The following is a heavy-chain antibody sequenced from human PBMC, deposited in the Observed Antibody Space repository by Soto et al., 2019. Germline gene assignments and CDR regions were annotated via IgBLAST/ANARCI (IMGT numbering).Heavy chain of an antibody. D-gene: IGHD5-18*01. J-gene: IGHJ4*02. CDR1: GFTFSSYG. V-gene: IGHV3-33*01. Sequence: QVQLVESGGGVVQPGRSLRLSCAASGFTFSSYGMHWVRQAPGKGLEWVAVIWYDGSNKYYADSVKGRFTISRDNSKNTLYLQMNSRRAEDTAVYYCARDRGYSYGWVFDYWGQGTLVTVSS. CDR3: ARDRGYSYGWVFDY. CDR2: IWYDGSNK.